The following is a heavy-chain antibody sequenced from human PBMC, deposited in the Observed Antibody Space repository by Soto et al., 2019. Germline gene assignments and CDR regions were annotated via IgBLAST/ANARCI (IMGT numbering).Heavy chain of an antibody. D-gene: IGHD5-12*01. V-gene: IGHV3-23*02. CDR2: ISGTTDRT. Sequence: EVQVLESGGGLVQPGGSLRLSCTASVFTIRNYAMSWVRQAPGKALEWVAGISGTTDRTYYRDSVEGRFTIFKDTSKNTLYLEMNSLRAEDTALYRCEGSWTWGQGTLVTVSS. CDR1: VFTIRNYA. CDR3: EGSWT. J-gene: IGHJ1*01.